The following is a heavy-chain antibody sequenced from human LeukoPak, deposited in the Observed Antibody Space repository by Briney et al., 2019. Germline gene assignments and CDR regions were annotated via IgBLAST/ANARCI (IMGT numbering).Heavy chain of an antibody. D-gene: IGHD6-19*01. J-gene: IGHJ4*02. CDR3: ARSVQWLPY. CDR2: ISGSGPTM. V-gene: IGHV3-48*03. Sequence: PGGSLRLSCVASGFTFSSYEMNWLRQSPGKGLEWVSYISGSGPTMYYADSVKGRFTISRDNAKNSLYLQMNSLRAEDTAIYYCARSVQWLPYWGQGTLVTVSS. CDR1: GFTFSSYE.